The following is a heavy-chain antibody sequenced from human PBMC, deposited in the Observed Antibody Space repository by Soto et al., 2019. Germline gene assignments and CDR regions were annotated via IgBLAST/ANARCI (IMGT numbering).Heavy chain of an antibody. CDR2: ISGSGGST. CDR1: GFTFSSYA. D-gene: IGHD3-9*01. J-gene: IGHJ6*03. CDR3: AKTYYDILTGYQAWGYYYYMDV. V-gene: IGHV3-23*01. Sequence: GVSLRLSCAASGFTFSSYAMSWVRQAPGKGLEWVSAISGSGGSTYYADSVKDRFTISRDNSKNTLYLQMNSLRAEDTAVYYCAKTYYDILTGYQAWGYYYYMDVLGKGTTVTVSS.